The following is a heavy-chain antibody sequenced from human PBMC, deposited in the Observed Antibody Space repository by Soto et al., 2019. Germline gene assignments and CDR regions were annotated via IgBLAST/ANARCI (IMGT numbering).Heavy chain of an antibody. J-gene: IGHJ6*02. CDR2: IIPIFGTA. D-gene: IGHD4-17*01. Sequence: SVKVSCKASGGTFSSYAISWVRQAPGQGLEWMGGIIPIFGTANYAQKFQGRVTITADESTSTAYMELSSLRSEDTAVYYCAREKVAVTHYYYYGMDVWGQGTTVTVSS. CDR1: GGTFSSYA. CDR3: AREKVAVTHYYYYGMDV. V-gene: IGHV1-69*13.